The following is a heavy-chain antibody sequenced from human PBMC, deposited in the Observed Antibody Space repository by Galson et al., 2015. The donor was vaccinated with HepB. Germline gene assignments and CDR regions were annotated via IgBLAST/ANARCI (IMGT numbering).Heavy chain of an antibody. CDR3: ARAPSSDY. V-gene: IGHV4-34*01. CDR2: INHSGST. Sequence: LSLTCAVYGGSFSAYWWSWIRQPPGKGLEWIGEINHSGSTSYNPSLKSRVAVSIDTSNNQFSLKLSSVTAADTAVYYCARAPSSDYWGQGTLVTVSS. J-gene: IGHJ4*02. CDR1: GGSFSAYW.